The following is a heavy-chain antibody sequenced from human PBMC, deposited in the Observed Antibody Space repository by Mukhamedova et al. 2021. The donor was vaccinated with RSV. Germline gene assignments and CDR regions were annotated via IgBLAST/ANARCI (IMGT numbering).Heavy chain of an antibody. CDR2: IIPIFGTA. CDR3: ARGGSEYQYYFDY. J-gene: IGHJ4*02. D-gene: IGHD1-26*01. V-gene: IGHV1-69*01. Sequence: SSYAISWVRQAPGQGLEWMGGIIPIFGTAYYAQKFQGRVTITADESTSTAYMELSSLRSADTAVYYCARGGSEYQYYFDYWGQGT. CDR1: SSYA.